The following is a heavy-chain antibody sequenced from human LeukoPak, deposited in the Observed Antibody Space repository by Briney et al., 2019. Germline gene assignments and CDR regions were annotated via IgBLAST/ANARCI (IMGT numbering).Heavy chain of an antibody. Sequence: ASVKVSCKASGYTFTSYGISWVRQAPGQGLEWMGWVSAYADDTNYVQKFRGRTTMTTDTSTSTAYMELRSLRSDDTAVYYCARDCIGCHGFDCWGQGTLVTVSS. CDR1: GYTFTSYG. J-gene: IGHJ4*02. CDR3: ARDCIGCHGFDC. D-gene: IGHD1-26*01. V-gene: IGHV1-18*01. CDR2: VSAYADDT.